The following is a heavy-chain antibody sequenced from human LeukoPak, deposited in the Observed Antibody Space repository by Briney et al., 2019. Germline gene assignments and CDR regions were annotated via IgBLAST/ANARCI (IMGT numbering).Heavy chain of an antibody. CDR2: INHSGST. V-gene: IGHV4-34*01. D-gene: IGHD6-19*01. Sequence: SETLSLTCAVYGGSFSGYYWSWIRQPPGKGLEWIGEINHSGSTNYNPSLKSRVTISVDTSKNQFSLKLSSVTAADTAVYYCARGGGWYRIWGQGTLATVSS. CDR3: ARGGGWYRI. CDR1: GGSFSGYY. J-gene: IGHJ4*02.